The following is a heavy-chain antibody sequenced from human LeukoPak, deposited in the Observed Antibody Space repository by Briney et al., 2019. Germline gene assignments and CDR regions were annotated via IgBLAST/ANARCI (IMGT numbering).Heavy chain of an antibody. D-gene: IGHD6-13*01. CDR1: GFTVSSNY. Sequence: PGGSLRLSCAASGFTVSSNYMSWVRQAPGKGLEWVSVIYSGGSTYYADSVKGRFTISRDNSKNTLYLQMNSLRAEDTALYYCAKDQSSWYNFDYWGQGTLVTVSS. V-gene: IGHV3-53*05. CDR2: IYSGGST. CDR3: AKDQSSWYNFDY. J-gene: IGHJ4*02.